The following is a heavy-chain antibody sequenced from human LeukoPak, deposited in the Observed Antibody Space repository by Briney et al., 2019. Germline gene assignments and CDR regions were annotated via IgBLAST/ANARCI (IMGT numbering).Heavy chain of an antibody. J-gene: IGHJ6*03. CDR3: ARTPSRWLRNYYYMDV. CDR2: IYYSGSM. Sequence: SETLSLTCTVSGGSISSSSYYWGWIRQPPGKGLEWIGTIYYSGSMFYNPSLKSRVTISVDTPKNQFSLKLSSVTAADTAVYYCARTPSRWLRNYYYMDVWGKGTTVTVSS. V-gene: IGHV4-39*01. D-gene: IGHD3-9*01. CDR1: GGSISSSSYY.